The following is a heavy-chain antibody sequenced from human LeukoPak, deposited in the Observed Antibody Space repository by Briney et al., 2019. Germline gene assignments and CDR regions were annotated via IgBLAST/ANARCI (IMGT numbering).Heavy chain of an antibody. J-gene: IGHJ5*02. CDR1: GFTFSDAW. CDR2: IKSKTGGGTR. Sequence: GGSLRLSCADSGFTFSDAWMSWVRQAPGKGLEWVGRIKSKTGGGTRDYAAPVKGRFTISRDDSKNTLYLQMNSLKTEDTAVYYCTTDHGWFDPWGQGTLVTVSS. CDR3: TTDHGWFDP. D-gene: IGHD2-8*01. V-gene: IGHV3-15*01.